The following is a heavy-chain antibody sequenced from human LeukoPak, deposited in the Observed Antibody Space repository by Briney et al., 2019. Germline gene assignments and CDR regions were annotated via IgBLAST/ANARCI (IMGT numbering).Heavy chain of an antibody. Sequence: GGSLRLSCAASGFTVSSKYMSWVRQAPGKGLEWVSVIYSGGSTYYADSVKGRFTISRDTSKNTLYLQMNSLRAEDTAVYYCASLGSSWGFDYWGQGTLVTVSS. CDR3: ASLGSSWGFDY. J-gene: IGHJ4*02. CDR1: GFTVSSKY. CDR2: IYSGGST. V-gene: IGHV3-66*01. D-gene: IGHD6-13*01.